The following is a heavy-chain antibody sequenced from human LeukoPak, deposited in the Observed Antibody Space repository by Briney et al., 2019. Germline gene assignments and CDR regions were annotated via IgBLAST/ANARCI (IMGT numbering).Heavy chain of an antibody. CDR1: GFTFSRYA. V-gene: IGHV3-64*01. CDR3: ARVGDSDVFDY. CDR2: ISSNGGST. Sequence: GGSLRLSCAASGFTFSRYAMHWVRQAPGKGLEYVSAISSNGGSTYYANYVKGRFTISRDSSKNTLYLQMGSLRAEDMAVYYCARVGDSDVFDYWGQGTLVTVSS. J-gene: IGHJ4*02. D-gene: IGHD2-21*01.